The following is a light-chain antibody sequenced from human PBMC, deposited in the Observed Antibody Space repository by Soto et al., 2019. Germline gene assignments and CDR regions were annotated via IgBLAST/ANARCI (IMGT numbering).Light chain of an antibody. J-gene: IGLJ2*01. V-gene: IGLV2-8*01. CDR2: EVT. Sequence: QSALTQPPSASGSPGQSVTISCAGSGSDIAVYDFVSWYQQHTGTAPKLIIYEVTKRPSGVPDRFSGSKSASTASLTVSGLQAEDEADYYCSSYAGSNTLVFGGGTQLTVL. CDR3: SSYAGSNTLV. CDR1: GSDIAVYDF.